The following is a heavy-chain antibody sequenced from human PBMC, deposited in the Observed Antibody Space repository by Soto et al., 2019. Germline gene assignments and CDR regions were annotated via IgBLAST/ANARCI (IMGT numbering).Heavy chain of an antibody. CDR1: GGSISSYY. V-gene: IGHV4-59*01. CDR2: IYYSGST. CDR3: ARGYRSSWPLSFYYYYGMDV. J-gene: IGHJ6*02. Sequence: SATLSLTCTVSGGSISSYYWSWIRQPPGKGLEWIGYIYYSGSTNYNPSLKSRVTISVDTSKNQFSLKLSSVAAADTAVYYCARGYRSSWPLSFYYYYGMDVWGQGTTVTVSS. D-gene: IGHD6-6*01.